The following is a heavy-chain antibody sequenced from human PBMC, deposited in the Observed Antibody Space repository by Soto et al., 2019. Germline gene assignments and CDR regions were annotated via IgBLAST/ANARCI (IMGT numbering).Heavy chain of an antibody. V-gene: IGHV1-46*03. CDR1: GYTFTSYY. Sequence: QVQLVQSGAEVKKPGASVKVSCKASGYTFTSYYMHWVRQAPGQGLEWMGIINPSGGSTSYAQKFQGRVTMTRDTSTSTVYMELSSLRSEDTAVYYCARDLRGTVTTGWFDPWGQGTLVTVSS. J-gene: IGHJ5*02. CDR2: INPSGGST. CDR3: ARDLRGTVTTGWFDP. D-gene: IGHD4-17*01.